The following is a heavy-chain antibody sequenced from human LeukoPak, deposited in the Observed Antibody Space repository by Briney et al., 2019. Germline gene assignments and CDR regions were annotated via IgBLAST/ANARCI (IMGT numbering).Heavy chain of an antibody. CDR2: IYYSGST. J-gene: IGHJ5*02. Sequence: SETLSLSCTVSGGSISSSSYYWGWIRQPPGKGLEWIGSIYYSGSTYYNPSLKSRVTISVDTSKNQFSLKLSSVTAADTAVYYCATAKWGELLRQWFDPWGQGTLVTVSS. V-gene: IGHV4-39*01. D-gene: IGHD1-26*01. CDR3: ATAKWGELLRQWFDP. CDR1: GGSISSSSYY.